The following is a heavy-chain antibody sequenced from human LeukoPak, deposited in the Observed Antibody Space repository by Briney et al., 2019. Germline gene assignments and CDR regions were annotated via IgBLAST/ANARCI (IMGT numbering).Heavy chain of an antibody. CDR2: INPNSGGT. CDR3: ARFTMIVGQDY. D-gene: IGHD3-22*01. CDR1: GYTFTGYY. V-gene: IGHV1-2*04. J-gene: IGHJ4*02. Sequence: ASVKVSCKASGYTFTGYYMHWVRQAPGQGLEWMGWINPNSGGTNYAQKFQGWVTMTTDTSTSTAYMELRSLRSDDTAVYYCARFTMIVGQDYWGQGTLVTVSS.